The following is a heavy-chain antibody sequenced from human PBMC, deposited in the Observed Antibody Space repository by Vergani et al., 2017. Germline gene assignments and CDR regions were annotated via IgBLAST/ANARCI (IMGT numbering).Heavy chain of an antibody. Sequence: QVQLVESGGGVVQPGRSLRLSCAASGFTFSSYGMHWVRQAPGKGLEWVAVTSYDGSNKYYADSVKGRFTISRDNSKNTLYLQMNSLRAEDTAVYYCARDREGIAVAGGDGMDVWGQGTTVTVSS. CDR3: ARDREGIAVAGGDGMDV. CDR1: GFTFSSYG. D-gene: IGHD6-19*01. CDR2: TSYDGSNK. J-gene: IGHJ6*02. V-gene: IGHV3-30*03.